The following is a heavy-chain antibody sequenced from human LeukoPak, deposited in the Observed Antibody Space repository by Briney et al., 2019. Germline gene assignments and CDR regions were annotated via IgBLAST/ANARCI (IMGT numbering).Heavy chain of an antibody. D-gene: IGHD6-19*01. CDR1: GFTFSDYS. CDR2: IGANSAI. Sequence: GGSLRLSCAASGFTFSDYSMNWVRQAPGKGLEWVSYIGANSAIYYADSVKGRFTISRDNAKNSLSLQMNSLRAEDTAVYYCVRDAAGWSRDYWGQGTLVTVSS. V-gene: IGHV3-48*01. J-gene: IGHJ4*02. CDR3: VRDAAGWSRDY.